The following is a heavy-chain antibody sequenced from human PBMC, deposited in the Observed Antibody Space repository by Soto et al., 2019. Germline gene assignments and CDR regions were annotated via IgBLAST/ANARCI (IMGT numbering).Heavy chain of an antibody. V-gene: IGHV3-11*01. Sequence: QVQLGECGGGVVKTSGSLRIACAASGFTFSDYYMSWVRQAPGKGLEWVSYISSSGNTIYYADSVKGRFTISRDNAKNSVYLQMNSLRAEDTALYFCAKMSSENYYDPVFSWGQGTLVTVSS. CDR3: AKMSSENYYDPVFS. J-gene: IGHJ5*02. CDR2: ISSSGNTI. CDR1: GFTFSDYY. D-gene: IGHD3-22*01.